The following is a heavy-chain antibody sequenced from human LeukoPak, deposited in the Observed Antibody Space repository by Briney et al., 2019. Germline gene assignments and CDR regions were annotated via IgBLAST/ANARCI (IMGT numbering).Heavy chain of an antibody. V-gene: IGHV1-18*04. D-gene: IGHD2-15*01. CDR1: GYTFTSYY. Sequence: ASVKVSCKASGYTFTSYYMHWVRQAPGQGLEWMGWISAYNGNTNYAQKLQGRVTMTTDTSTSTAYMELRSLRSDDTAVYYCAREGVSGGVEVPYCSGGSCYRYYYYGMDVWGQGTTVTVSS. CDR3: AREGVSGGVEVPYCSGGSCYRYYYYGMDV. CDR2: ISAYNGNT. J-gene: IGHJ6*02.